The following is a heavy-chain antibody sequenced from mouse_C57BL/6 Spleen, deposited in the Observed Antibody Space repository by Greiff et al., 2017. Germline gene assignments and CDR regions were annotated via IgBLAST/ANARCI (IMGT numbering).Heavy chain of an antibody. V-gene: IGHV1-4*01. J-gene: IGHJ2*01. CDR1: GYTFTSYT. CDR2: INPSSGYT. D-gene: IGHD2-4*01. CDR3: ARYDYPHFDV. Sequence: VQLQQSGAELARPGASVKMSCKASGYTFTSYTMHWVKQRPGQGLEWIGYINPSSGYTKYNQTFKDQDTLTADKSSSTAYMQLSSLTSEDSAVYYCARYDYPHFDVWGTGTTLTVSS.